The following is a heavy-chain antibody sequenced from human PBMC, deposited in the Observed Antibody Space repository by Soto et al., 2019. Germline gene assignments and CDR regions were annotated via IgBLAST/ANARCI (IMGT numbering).Heavy chain of an antibody. CDR3: AKAATRGTYYYYGMDV. J-gene: IGHJ6*02. CDR2: ISGSGGST. V-gene: IGHV3-23*01. Sequence: GGSLRLSCAASGFTFSSYAMSWVRQAPGKGLEWVSAISGSGGSTYYADSVKGRFTISRDNSKNTLYLQMNSLRAEDTAVYYCAKAATRGTYYYYGMDVWGQGTAVTVSS. CDR1: GFTFSSYA. D-gene: IGHD3-10*01.